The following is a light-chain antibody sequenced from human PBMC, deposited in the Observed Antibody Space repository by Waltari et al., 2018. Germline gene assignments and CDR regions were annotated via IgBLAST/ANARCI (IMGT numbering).Light chain of an antibody. CDR2: AAS. Sequence: DIHMTQSPSSLSPSVGDSVPLTCRTSQGISNFVNWYQQKSGKAPKLLISAASSWQSGVSSRFSGSGSGTEFTLTINNLQPEDFATYYCQQSLNTPPTFGQGSRLDIK. V-gene: IGKV1-39*01. J-gene: IGKJ5*01. CDR1: QGISNF. CDR3: QQSLNTPPT.